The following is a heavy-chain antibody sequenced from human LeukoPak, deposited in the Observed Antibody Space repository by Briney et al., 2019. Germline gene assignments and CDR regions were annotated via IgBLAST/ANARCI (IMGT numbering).Heavy chain of an antibody. V-gene: IGHV3-30*03. J-gene: IGHJ5*02. Sequence: PGRSLRLSCAASGFTFSTYDMHWVRQAPGKGLEWVAVISYDGSNKYYADFVKGRFTISRDNSKNTLFLQMNSLRAEDTAVYYCARDKGVVVAATLGLRWFDPWGQGTLVTVSS. CDR3: ARDKGVVVAATLGLRWFDP. CDR2: ISYDGSNK. D-gene: IGHD2-15*01. CDR1: GFTFSTYD.